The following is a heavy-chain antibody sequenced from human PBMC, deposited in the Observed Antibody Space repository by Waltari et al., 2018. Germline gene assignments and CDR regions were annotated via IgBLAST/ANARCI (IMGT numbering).Heavy chain of an antibody. V-gene: IGHV4-34*02. Sequence: HAQLRQWGAGLLKPSETLSLTCAVYGGTFNDYFWTWVRRSPGKGLEWIGEIKHSGSTNYNPSLRSRITVSVDTSKNQFSLKLSSVTAADTATYYCARGGSTFGLGDWSQGSLVTVSS. J-gene: IGHJ4*02. D-gene: IGHD3-10*01. CDR2: IKHSGST. CDR3: ARGGSTFGLGD. CDR1: GGTFNDYF.